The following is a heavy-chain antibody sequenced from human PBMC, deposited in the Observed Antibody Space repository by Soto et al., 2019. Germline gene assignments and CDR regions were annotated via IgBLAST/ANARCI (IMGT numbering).Heavy chain of an antibody. Sequence: TLSLTCTVSGGSISSGDYYWSWIRQPPGKGLEWIGYIYYSGSTYYNPSLKSRVTISVDTSKNQFSLKLSSVTAADTAVYYCARADGYNSDYFDYWGQGTLVTVSS. V-gene: IGHV4-30-4*01. CDR3: ARADGYNSDYFDY. J-gene: IGHJ4*02. CDR2: IYYSGST. D-gene: IGHD5-12*01. CDR1: GGSISSGDYY.